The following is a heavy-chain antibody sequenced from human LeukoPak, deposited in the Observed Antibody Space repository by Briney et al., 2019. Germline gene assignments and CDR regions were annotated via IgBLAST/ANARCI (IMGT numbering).Heavy chain of an antibody. J-gene: IGHJ4*02. V-gene: IGHV3-30*18. Sequence: GGSLRLSCAASGFTFSSYGMHWVRQAPGEGLEWVAVISYDGSNKYYADSVKGRFTISRDNSKNTLYLQMNSLRAEDTAVYYCAKDRRASGSYYAYWGQGTLVTVSS. D-gene: IGHD1-26*01. CDR1: GFTFSSYG. CDR3: AKDRRASGSYYAY. CDR2: ISYDGSNK.